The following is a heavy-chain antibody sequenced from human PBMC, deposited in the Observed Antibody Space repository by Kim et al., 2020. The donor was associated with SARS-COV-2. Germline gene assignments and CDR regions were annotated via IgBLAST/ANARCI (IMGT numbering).Heavy chain of an antibody. J-gene: IGHJ4*02. CDR3: AKYGIVVVTAVYYFDY. D-gene: IGHD2-21*02. V-gene: IGHV3-23*01. Sequence: SVKGRFTNSRDNSKNTLYLQMNSLRAEDTAVYYCAKYGIVVVTAVYYFDYWGQGTLVTVSS.